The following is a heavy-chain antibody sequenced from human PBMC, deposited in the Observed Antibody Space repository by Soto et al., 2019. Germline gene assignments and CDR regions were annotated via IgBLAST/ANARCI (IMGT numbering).Heavy chain of an antibody. V-gene: IGHV3-11*06. CDR1: GFTFSNYY. CDR3: ARSLVTSCYYYLFDH. CDR2: ISTGSGHT. J-gene: IGHJ4*02. Sequence: PGGSLRLSCAASGFTFSNYYISWIRQAPGKGLEWLSYISTGSGHTNYADSVKGRFTISRDNAKNSLYLQMNSLRDEDTAVYYCARSLVTSCYYYLFDHWGQGTLVTVSS. D-gene: IGHD3-22*01.